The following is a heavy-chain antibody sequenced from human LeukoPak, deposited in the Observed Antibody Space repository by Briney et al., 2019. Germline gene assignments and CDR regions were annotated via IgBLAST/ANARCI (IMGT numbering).Heavy chain of an antibody. V-gene: IGHV3-23*01. D-gene: IGHD1-26*01. Sequence: GGSLRLSRAVSRFTFSTYDMSWVREAPGPGRKGVSFIRGVRCSTSYAASVKGRFTISRDNPKSTLYLQLKSLRAEDTAVCYCAKGSSSGTDFDDWGQGTAVTVSS. CDR1: RFTFSTYD. CDR2: IRGVRCST. J-gene: IGHJ4*02. CDR3: AKGSSSGTDFDD.